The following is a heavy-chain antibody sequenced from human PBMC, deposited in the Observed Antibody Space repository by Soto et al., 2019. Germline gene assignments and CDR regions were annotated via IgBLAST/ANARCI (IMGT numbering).Heavy chain of an antibody. CDR3: AKDYGSSRYFFDY. CDR2: ISGNGANT. CDR1: GFTFINYA. D-gene: IGHD6-19*01. J-gene: IGHJ4*02. V-gene: IGHV3-23*01. Sequence: GGSLRLSCAASGFTFINYAMSWGRQAPGEGLEWVSTISGNGANTHYADSVKGRFSISRDNSKNTLYIQMNSLRAEDTAVYYCAKDYGSSRYFFDYWGQGALVTVSS.